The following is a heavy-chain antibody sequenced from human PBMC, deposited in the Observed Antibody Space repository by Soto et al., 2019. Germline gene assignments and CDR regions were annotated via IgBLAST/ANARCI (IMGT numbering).Heavy chain of an antibody. CDR1: GGSISSSSYY. D-gene: IGHD2-2*01. V-gene: IGHV4-39*01. J-gene: IGHJ5*02. Sequence: KPSETLSLTCTVSGGSISSSSYYWGWIRQPPGKGLEWIGSIYYSGSTYYNPSLKSRVTISIDTSKNQFSLKLSSVTAADTAVYYCARQRYQANWFDPWGQGTLVTVSS. CDR3: ARQRYQANWFDP. CDR2: IYYSGST.